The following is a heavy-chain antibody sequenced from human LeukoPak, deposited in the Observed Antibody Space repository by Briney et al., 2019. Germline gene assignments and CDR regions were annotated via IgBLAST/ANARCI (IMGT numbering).Heavy chain of an antibody. CDR2: IQEDGKKE. D-gene: IGHD4-17*01. V-gene: IGHV3-7*01. CDR3: ARDRTASDY. J-gene: IGHJ4*02. Sequence: GGSLRLSCAASGFTFSSYAMSWVRQAPGKGLEWVANIQEDGKKENYVDSVKGRFTISRDNAKNSLYLQMNSLRAEDTAVYYCARDRTASDYWGQGTLVTVSS. CDR1: GFTFSSYA.